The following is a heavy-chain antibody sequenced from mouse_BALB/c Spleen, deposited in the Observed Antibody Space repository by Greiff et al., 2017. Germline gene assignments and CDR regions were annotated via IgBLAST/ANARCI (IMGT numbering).Heavy chain of an antibody. CDR1: GYTFTDYE. CDR3: TYGNYDY. V-gene: IGHV1-15*01. J-gene: IGHJ2*01. D-gene: IGHD2-1*01. Sequence: VQLVESGAELVRPGASVTLSCKASGYTFTDYEMHWVKQTPVHGLEWIGAIDPETGGTAYNQKFKGKATLTADKSSSTAYMELRSLTSEDSAVYYCTYGNYDYWGQGTTLTVSS. CDR2: IDPETGGT.